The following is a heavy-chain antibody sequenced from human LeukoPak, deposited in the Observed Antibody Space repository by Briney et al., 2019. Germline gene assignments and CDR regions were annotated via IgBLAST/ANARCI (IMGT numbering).Heavy chain of an antibody. CDR3: ARGRVVGATVIGWFDP. CDR1: GGSISSYY. Sequence: SETLSLTCTVPGGSISSYYWSWIRQPAGKGLEWIGRIYTSGSTNYNPSLKSRVTMSVDTSKNQFSLKLSSVTAADTAVYYCARGRVVGATVIGWFDPWGQGTLVTVSS. CDR2: IYTSGST. V-gene: IGHV4-4*07. D-gene: IGHD1-26*01. J-gene: IGHJ5*02.